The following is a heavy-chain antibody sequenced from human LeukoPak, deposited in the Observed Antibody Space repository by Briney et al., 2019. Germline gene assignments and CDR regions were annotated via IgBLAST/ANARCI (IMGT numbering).Heavy chain of an antibody. V-gene: IGHV1-18*01. J-gene: IGHJ4*02. D-gene: IGHD5/OR15-5a*01. CDR1: VYTFTSYG. Sequence: ASVKVSCKASVYTFTSYGISWVRQAPGQGLEWMGWISAYNGNTNYAQKLQGRVTMPTDTSTSTAYMELRCLRSDDTAVYYCARCLIPQKGFIDYWGQGTLVTVSS. CDR3: ARCLIPQKGFIDY. CDR2: ISAYNGNT.